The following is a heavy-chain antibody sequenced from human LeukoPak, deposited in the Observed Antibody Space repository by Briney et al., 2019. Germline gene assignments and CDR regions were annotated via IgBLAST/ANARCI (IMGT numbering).Heavy chain of an antibody. CDR2: IYTSGST. CDR1: GGSISSYY. J-gene: IGHJ3*02. D-gene: IGHD1-14*01. V-gene: IGHV4-4*07. CDR3: ARDTTYSEGFDI. Sequence: TSETLSLTCTVSGGSISSYYWSWIRQPAGKGLEWIGRIYTSGSTYYNPSLKSRVTISVDTSKNQFSLKLSSVTAADTAVYYCARDTTYSEGFDIWGQGTMVTVSS.